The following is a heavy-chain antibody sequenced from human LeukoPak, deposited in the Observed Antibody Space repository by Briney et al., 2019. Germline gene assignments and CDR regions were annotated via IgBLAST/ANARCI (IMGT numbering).Heavy chain of an antibody. D-gene: IGHD5-24*01. J-gene: IGHJ4*02. CDR2: IRSKAYGGTT. Sequence: GGSPRLSCTASGFTFGDYAMSWVRQAPGKGLEWVGFIRSKAYGGTTEYAASVKGRFTISRDDSKSIAYLQMNSLKTEDTAVYYCTRERDGLDYWGQGTLVTVSS. CDR1: GFTFGDYA. CDR3: TRERDGLDY. V-gene: IGHV3-49*04.